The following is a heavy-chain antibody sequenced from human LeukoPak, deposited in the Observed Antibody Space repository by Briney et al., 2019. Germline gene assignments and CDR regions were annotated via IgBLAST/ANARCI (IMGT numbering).Heavy chain of an antibody. Sequence: ASVKVSCKASGYTFTSYDINWVRQATGQGLEWMGWMNPNSGNTGYAQKFQGRVTMTRNTSISTAYMELSSLRSEDTAVYYCARGNHGPRRFLEWLPTYYYYYMDVWSKGTTVTVSS. V-gene: IGHV1-8*01. CDR1: GYTFTSYD. D-gene: IGHD3-3*01. J-gene: IGHJ6*03. CDR2: MNPNSGNT. CDR3: ARGNHGPRRFLEWLPTYYYYYMDV.